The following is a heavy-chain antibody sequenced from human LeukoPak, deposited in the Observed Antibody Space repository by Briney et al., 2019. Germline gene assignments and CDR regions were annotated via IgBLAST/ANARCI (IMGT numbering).Heavy chain of an antibody. CDR1: GFTFSSYA. D-gene: IGHD2-15*01. Sequence: PGGSLRLSCAASGFTFSSYAMSWVRQVPGKGLEWVSGISWNSGSIGYADSVKGRFTISRDNAKNSLYLQMNSLRAEDTALYYCARAPRPFVVVVAAETRGSGGFDYWGQGTLVTVSS. J-gene: IGHJ4*02. CDR2: ISWNSGSI. V-gene: IGHV3-20*04. CDR3: ARAPRPFVVVVAAETRGSGGFDY.